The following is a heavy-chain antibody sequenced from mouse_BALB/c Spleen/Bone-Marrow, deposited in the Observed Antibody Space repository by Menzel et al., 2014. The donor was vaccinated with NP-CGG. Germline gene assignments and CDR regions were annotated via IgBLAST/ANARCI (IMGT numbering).Heavy chain of an antibody. J-gene: IGHJ3*01. Sequence: VQLVASGAELVKPGAPVKLSCKASGYTFTDYWMNWVKQRPGRGLEWIGRIDPSDSETHYNQKFKDKATLTVDKSSTTAYIQLSNLTSEDSAVYYCARTAYWGQGTLVTVPA. CDR1: GYTFTDYW. CDR3: ARTAY. V-gene: IGHV1-69*02. CDR2: IDPSDSET.